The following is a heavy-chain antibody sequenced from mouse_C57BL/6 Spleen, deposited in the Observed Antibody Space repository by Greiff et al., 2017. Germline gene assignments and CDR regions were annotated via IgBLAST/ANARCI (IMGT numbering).Heavy chain of an antibody. D-gene: IGHD2-2*01. V-gene: IGHV1-72*01. CDR3: ARYKGLRRDYFDY. J-gene: IGHJ2*01. CDR1: GYTFTSYW. Sequence: QVQLKQPGAELVKPGASVKLSCKASGYTFTSYWMHWVKQRPGRGLEWIGRIDPNRGGTKYNEKFKSKATLTVDKPSSTAYMQLSSLTSEDSAVYYCARYKGLRRDYFDYWGQGTTLTVSS. CDR2: IDPNRGGT.